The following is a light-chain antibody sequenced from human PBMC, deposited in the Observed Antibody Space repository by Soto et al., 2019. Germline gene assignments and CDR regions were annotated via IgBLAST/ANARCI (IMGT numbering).Light chain of an antibody. V-gene: IGLV2-14*01. CDR1: SSDVGAYNY. Sequence: QSALTQPASVSGSPGQSITISCTGTSSDVGAYNYDSWYQQYPGEAPKVIIYDVSHRPAGVSNRFSGSKSGKTASLTFSGLQTQDEADYYCSSYTSATTDVLGTGTKLTVL. J-gene: IGLJ1*01. CDR3: SSYTSATTDV. CDR2: DVS.